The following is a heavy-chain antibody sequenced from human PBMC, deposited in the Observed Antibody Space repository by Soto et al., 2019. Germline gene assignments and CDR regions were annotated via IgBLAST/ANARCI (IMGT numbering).Heavy chain of an antibody. CDR3: AGSHVGYYDSSGYFY. D-gene: IGHD3-22*01. Sequence: ASVKVSCKVSGYTLTELSMHWVRQAPGKGLEWMGGFDPEDGETNYAQKFQGRVTMTADTSTDTAYMELSSLRSEDTAVYYCAGSHVGYYDSSGYFYWGQGTPVTVSS. V-gene: IGHV1-24*01. CDR2: FDPEDGET. CDR1: GYTLTELS. J-gene: IGHJ4*02.